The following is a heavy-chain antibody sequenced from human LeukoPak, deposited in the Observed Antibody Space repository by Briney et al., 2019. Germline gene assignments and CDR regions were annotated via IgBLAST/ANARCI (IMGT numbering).Heavy chain of an antibody. V-gene: IGHV3-21*01. D-gene: IGHD1-26*01. CDR2: ISSSSSYI. Sequence: SGGSLRLSCAASGFTFSSYSMNWVRQAPGKGLEWVSSISSSSSYIYYADSVKGRFTISRDNAKNSLYLQMNSLRAEDTAVYYCASLTGNSGSYYRYFDYWGQGTLVTVSS. CDR1: GFTFSSYS. J-gene: IGHJ4*02. CDR3: ASLTGNSGSYYRYFDY.